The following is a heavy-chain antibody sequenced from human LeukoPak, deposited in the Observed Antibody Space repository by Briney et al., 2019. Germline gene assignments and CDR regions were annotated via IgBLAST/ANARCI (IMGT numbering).Heavy chain of an antibody. J-gene: IGHJ1*01. CDR3: ARSTLPGRSGRTEFFQH. CDR1: RFTFSNYY. D-gene: IGHD6-19*01. CDR2: ISDSGNTI. V-gene: IGHV3-11*01. Sequence: KSGGSLTLSCAASRFTFSNYYMTWIRQAPGKGLQWISFISDSGNTIYYADSVEGRFTISRDNAKNSLYLQMHSLRAEDTAMYYCARSTLPGRSGRTEFFQHWGQGTLVTVSS.